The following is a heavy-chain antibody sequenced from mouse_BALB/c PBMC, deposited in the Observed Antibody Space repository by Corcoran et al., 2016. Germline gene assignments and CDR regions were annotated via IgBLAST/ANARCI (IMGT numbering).Heavy chain of an antibody. CDR1: GYTFTDYN. J-gene: IGHJ4*01. V-gene: IGHV1-18*01. D-gene: IGHD6-1*01. CDR2: INPNNGGT. CDR3: ARSRPHYYAMDY. Sequence: EVLPQQSGPELVKPGASVKIPCKASGYTFTDYNMDWVKQSHGKSLEWIGDINPNNGGTIYNQKFKGKATLTVDKSSSTAYMELRSLTSEDTVVYYCARSRPHYYAMDYWGQGTSVTVSS.